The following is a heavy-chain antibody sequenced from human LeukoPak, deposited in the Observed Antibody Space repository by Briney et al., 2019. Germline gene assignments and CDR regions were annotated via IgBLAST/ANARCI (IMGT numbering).Heavy chain of an antibody. Sequence: PSETLSLTCSVSGGSIRSGDHYWSWIRQPPGKGLEWIGYIFFSGSTYYNPSLKSRVTISVDTSTSQFSLKLSSVTAADTAVYYCARGVGVAARHFDYWGQGTLVTVSS. CDR1: GGSIRSGDHY. D-gene: IGHD6-6*01. CDR3: ARGVGVAARHFDY. CDR2: IFFSGST. V-gene: IGHV4-30-4*01. J-gene: IGHJ4*02.